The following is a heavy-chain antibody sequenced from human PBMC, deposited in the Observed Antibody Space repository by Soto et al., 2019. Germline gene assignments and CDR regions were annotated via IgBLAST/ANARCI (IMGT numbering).Heavy chain of an antibody. CDR3: EVYDFWSGYHYGMDV. Sequence: ASVKVSCKASGYTFTSYDINWVRQATGQGLEWMGWMNPNSGNTGYAQKFQGRVTMTRNTSISTAYMELSSLRSEDTAVYYCEVYDFWSGYHYGMDVWGQGTTVTGSS. V-gene: IGHV1-8*01. D-gene: IGHD3-3*01. CDR1: GYTFTSYD. CDR2: MNPNSGNT. J-gene: IGHJ6*02.